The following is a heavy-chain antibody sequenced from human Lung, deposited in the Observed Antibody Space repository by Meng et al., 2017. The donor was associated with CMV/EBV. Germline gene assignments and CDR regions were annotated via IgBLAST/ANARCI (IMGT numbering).Heavy chain of an antibody. CDR1: GGSFSGYY. Sequence: SETLSLTCAVYGGSFSGYYWSWIRQPPGKGLEWIGEINHSGSTNYNPSLKSRVTISVDTSKNQFSLKLSSVTAADTAVYYCAENSYGSGRWGQGTLVTVSS. CDR3: AENSYGSGR. D-gene: IGHD5-18*01. V-gene: IGHV4-34*01. CDR2: INHSGST. J-gene: IGHJ4*02.